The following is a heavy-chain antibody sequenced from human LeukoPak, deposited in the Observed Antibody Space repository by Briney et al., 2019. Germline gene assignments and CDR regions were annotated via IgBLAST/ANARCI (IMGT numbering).Heavy chain of an antibody. CDR3: AKAMVRGVPTTNPPYYYYGMDV. J-gene: IGHJ6*02. V-gene: IGHV3-30*18. D-gene: IGHD3-10*01. CDR1: GFTFSSYG. Sequence: GGSLRLSCAASGFTFSSYGMHWVRQAPGKGLEWVAVISYDGSNKYYADSVKGRFTISRDNSKNTLYLQMNSLRAEDTAVCYCAKAMVRGVPTTNPPYYYYGMDVWGQGTTVTVSS. CDR2: ISYDGSNK.